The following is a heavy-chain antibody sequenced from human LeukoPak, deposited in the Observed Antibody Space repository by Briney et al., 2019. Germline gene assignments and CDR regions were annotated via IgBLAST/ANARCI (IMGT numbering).Heavy chain of an antibody. CDR2: IYISGST. CDR3: ARERGYTYGLVDY. Sequence: PSETLSLTCTVSGGSISSYYWSWIRQPAGKGLEWIGRIYISGSTNYNPSLKSRLTMSLDTSNNQFSLRLKSVTAADTAVYYCARERGYTYGLVDYWGQGTLVTVSS. J-gene: IGHJ4*02. V-gene: IGHV4-4*07. CDR1: GGSISSYY. D-gene: IGHD5-18*01.